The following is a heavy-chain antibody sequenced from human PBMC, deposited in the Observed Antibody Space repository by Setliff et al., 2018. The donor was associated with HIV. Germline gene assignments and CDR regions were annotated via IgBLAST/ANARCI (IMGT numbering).Heavy chain of an antibody. CDR1: GGTFNNYV. CDR3: SRDLDEAVKDADNYVPLDL. D-gene: IGHD3-16*01. Sequence: GASVKVSSKAAGGTFNNYVFSWVRKAPGRGLEWIGTIIPILDTTNYAQKFQDRVTITTDESTSTAYMELRSLTSEDTAVYYCSRDLDEAVKDADNYVPLDLWGQGTLVTVSS. V-gene: IGHV1-69*11. CDR2: IIPILDTT. J-gene: IGHJ5*02.